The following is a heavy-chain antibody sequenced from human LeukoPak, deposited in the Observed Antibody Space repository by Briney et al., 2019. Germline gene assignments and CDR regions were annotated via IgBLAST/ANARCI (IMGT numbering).Heavy chain of an antibody. V-gene: IGHV4-59*08. CDR1: GGSISSYY. D-gene: IGHD3-10*01. CDR3: ARLGAVYGRAETPGRFDY. CDR2: IYYSGST. Sequence: PSETLSLTCTVSGGSISSYYWSWIRQPPGKGLEWIGYIYYSGSTNYNPSLKSRVTISVDTSKNRFSLKVTSVTAADTAVYYCARLGAVYGRAETPGRFDYCGHGTLVTVSS. J-gene: IGHJ4*01.